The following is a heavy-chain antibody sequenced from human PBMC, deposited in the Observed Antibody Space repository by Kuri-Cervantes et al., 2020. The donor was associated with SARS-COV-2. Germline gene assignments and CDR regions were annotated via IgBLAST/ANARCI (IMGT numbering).Heavy chain of an antibody. CDR3: ARGSGIAARPSTYNWFDP. V-gene: IGHV4-34*01. D-gene: IGHD6-6*01. CDR1: GGSFSGYY. J-gene: IGHJ5*02. Sequence: SETLSLTCAVYGGSFSGYYWSWIRQPPGKGLEWIGEINHSGSTNYNPSLKSRVTISVGTSKNQFSLKLSSVTAADTAVYYCARGSGIAARPSTYNWFDPWGQGTLVTVSS. CDR2: INHSGST.